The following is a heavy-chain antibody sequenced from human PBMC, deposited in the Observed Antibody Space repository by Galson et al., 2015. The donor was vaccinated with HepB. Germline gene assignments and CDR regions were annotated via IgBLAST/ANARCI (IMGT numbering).Heavy chain of an antibody. J-gene: IGHJ4*02. CDR3: TRDPQAIAARLNYFDY. CDR1: GFTFSSYA. Sequence: SLRLSCAASGFTFSSYAMHWVRQAPGKGLEWVAVISYDGSNKYYADSVKGRFTISRDNSKNTLYLQMNSLRAEDTAVYYCTRDPQAIAARLNYFDYWGQGTLVTVSS. D-gene: IGHD6-6*01. V-gene: IGHV3-30-3*01. CDR2: ISYDGSNK.